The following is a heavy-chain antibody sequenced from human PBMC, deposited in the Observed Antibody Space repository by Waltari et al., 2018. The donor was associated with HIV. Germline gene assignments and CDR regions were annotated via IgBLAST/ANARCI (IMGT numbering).Heavy chain of an antibody. Sequence: QVQLQESGPGLVKPSQTLSLTCTVSGGSISSGGYYWSWIRQHPGKGLEWIGYIYYSGSTFFNPSRKGRVTRCVGTSKDQFSLKLGSVTAADTAVYYCARQRPLRGSSYYYYGMDVWGQGTTVTVSS. J-gene: IGHJ6*02. CDR1: GGSISSGGYY. V-gene: IGHV4-31*03. D-gene: IGHD6-25*01. CDR3: ARQRPLRGSSYYYYGMDV. CDR2: IYYSGST.